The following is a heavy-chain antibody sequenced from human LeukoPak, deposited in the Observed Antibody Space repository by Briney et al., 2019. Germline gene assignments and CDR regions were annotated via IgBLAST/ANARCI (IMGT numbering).Heavy chain of an antibody. CDR3: AKAEGLLWFGESDAFDI. CDR2: IRYDGSNK. D-gene: IGHD3-10*01. J-gene: IGHJ3*02. Sequence: PGGSLRLSCAASGFTFSSYGMHWVRQAPGKGLEWVAFIRYDGSNKYYVDSVKGRFTISRDNSKNTLYLQMNSLRAEDTAVYYCAKAEGLLWFGESDAFDIWGQGTMVTVSS. V-gene: IGHV3-30*02. CDR1: GFTFSSYG.